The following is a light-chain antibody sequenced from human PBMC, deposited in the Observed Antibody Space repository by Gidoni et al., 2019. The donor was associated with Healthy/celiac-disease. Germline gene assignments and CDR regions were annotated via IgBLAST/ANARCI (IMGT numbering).Light chain of an antibody. J-gene: IGLJ3*02. CDR3: AAWDDSLNGWV. CDR1: SSNIGINT. CDR2: SNN. V-gene: IGLV1-44*01. Sequence: SVLTKPPSESGTPGQRVTISCSGSSSNIGINTVNWYQQLPGTAPKLLIYSNNQRPSGVPDRFSGAKSGTSASLAISGLQSADEADYYCAAWDDSLNGWVFGGGTKLTVL.